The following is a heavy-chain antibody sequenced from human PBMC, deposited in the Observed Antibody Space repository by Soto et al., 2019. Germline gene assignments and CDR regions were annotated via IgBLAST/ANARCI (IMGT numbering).Heavy chain of an antibody. CDR2: IIPIFGTA. V-gene: IGHV1-69*13. D-gene: IGHD3-10*01. CDR3: AKGSVRGVGYDAFDI. J-gene: IGHJ3*02. CDR1: GGTFSSYA. Sequence: SVKVSCKASGGTFSSYAISWVRQAPGQGLEWMGGIIPIFGTANYAQKFQGRVTITADESTSTAYMELSSLRSEDTAVYYCAKGSVRGVGYDAFDIWGQGTMVTVSS.